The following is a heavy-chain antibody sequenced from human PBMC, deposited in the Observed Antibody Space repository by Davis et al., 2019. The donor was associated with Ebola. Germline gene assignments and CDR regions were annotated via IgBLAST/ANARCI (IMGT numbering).Heavy chain of an antibody. CDR3: ARRGSSWQRFDP. D-gene: IGHD6-13*01. Sequence: SETLSLTCTVSGCSISSSSYYWDWIRHPPGKGLEWIGSIYYSGSTYYNPSLKSRVTISVDTSKNQFSLKLSSVTAADTAVYYCARRGSSWQRFDPLGQGTLVTVSS. CDR2: IYYSGST. V-gene: IGHV4-39*01. CDR1: GCSISSSSYY. J-gene: IGHJ5*02.